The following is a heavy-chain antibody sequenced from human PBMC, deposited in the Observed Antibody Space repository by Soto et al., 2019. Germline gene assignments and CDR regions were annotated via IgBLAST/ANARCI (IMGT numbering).Heavy chain of an antibody. CDR1: GYSFTNYW. J-gene: IGHJ6*02. V-gene: IGHV5-10-1*01. D-gene: IGHD3-10*01. CDR2: IEPGDSNT. CDR3: AKRKDASGSAYFFNGMDV. Sequence: GESLKISCKGSGYSFTNYWISWVRQMPGKGLEWMGRIEPGDSNTNYSPSFQGHVTISADKSISTAYLQWSSLRASDTAIYYCAKRKDASGSAYFFNGMDVWGQGTTVTVSS.